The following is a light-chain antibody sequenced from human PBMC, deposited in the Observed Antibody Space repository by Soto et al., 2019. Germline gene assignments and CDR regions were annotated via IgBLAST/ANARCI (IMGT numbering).Light chain of an antibody. CDR2: KTS. CDR3: QKYNSDPWT. CDR1: QSISSW. Sequence: DIQMTQSPSTLSTSVGDRVTITWRASQSISSWLAWYQHKPGKAPKLLIYKTSSLESGVPSRFSGSGSGTEFTLTISSLQPDDFATYYCQKYNSDPWTFGQGTKVEIK. V-gene: IGKV1-5*03. J-gene: IGKJ1*01.